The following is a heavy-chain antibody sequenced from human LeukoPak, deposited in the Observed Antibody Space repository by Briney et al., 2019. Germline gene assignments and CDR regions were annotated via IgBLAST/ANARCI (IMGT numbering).Heavy chain of an antibody. Sequence: GESLKISCKGSGYSFTSYWIGWVRQMPGKGLEWMGTIYPGDSDTRYSPSFQGQVTISADKSVSTAYLQWSSLKASDTAMYYCARRNSVRAFDIWGQGTMVTVSS. CDR2: IYPGDSDT. CDR1: GYSFTSYW. D-gene: IGHD1-7*01. CDR3: ARRNSVRAFDI. V-gene: IGHV5-51*01. J-gene: IGHJ3*02.